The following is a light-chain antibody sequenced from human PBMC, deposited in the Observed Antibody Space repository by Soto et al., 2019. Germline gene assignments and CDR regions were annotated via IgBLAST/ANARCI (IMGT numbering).Light chain of an antibody. Sequence: QAVVTQPPSVSGAPGQRVTISCTGSSSNIGAGYDVHWYQQLPGTTPKLLIYANSNRPSGVPDRFSVSKSGTSASLAITGLQAEDEADYYCQSYDSSLGGWVFGGGTKVTVL. J-gene: IGLJ3*02. CDR1: SSNIGAGYD. CDR2: ANS. V-gene: IGLV1-40*01. CDR3: QSYDSSLGGWV.